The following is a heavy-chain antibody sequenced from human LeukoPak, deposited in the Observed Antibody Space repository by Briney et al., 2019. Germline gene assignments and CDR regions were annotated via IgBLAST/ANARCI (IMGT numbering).Heavy chain of an antibody. CDR2: IYTSGST. CDR1: GGSISRYY. V-gene: IGHV4-4*07. Sequence: SDTLSLTCTVSGGSISRYYWSWLRQPAGKGLEWIGRIYTSGSTNYNPSLKDRVNMSVDTSKNQFSLKLSSVTAADTAVYSCARDYYGPWGQGTLVTVSS. J-gene: IGHJ5*02. CDR3: ARDYYGP. D-gene: IGHD3-10*01.